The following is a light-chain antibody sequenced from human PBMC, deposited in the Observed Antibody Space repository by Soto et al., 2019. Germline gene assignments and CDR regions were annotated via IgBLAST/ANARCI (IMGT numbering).Light chain of an antibody. Sequence: DIQMTQSPSSLSASVGDRGTITCRPSQTIRNYLNWYQQKPGKATKFLIYAASTLQDGVPSRFSGRTSGAEFTLTINCLQPEDFASYYCQQSYSFPYTFGQGTNLEI. CDR3: QQSYSFPYT. CDR1: QTIRNY. CDR2: AAS. V-gene: IGKV1-39*01. J-gene: IGKJ2*01.